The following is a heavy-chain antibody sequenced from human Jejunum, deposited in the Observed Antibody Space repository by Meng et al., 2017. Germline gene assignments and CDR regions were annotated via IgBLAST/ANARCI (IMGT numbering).Heavy chain of an antibody. D-gene: IGHD2-15*01. CDR3: AKNGYCSGGRCSSGTSFDP. V-gene: IGHV4-4*01. Sequence: QVQRQEAAPGMVKPPGTLSLTCAVSGGSIRNNNYWSGVRQPPGKGLGWIGEISDGGSTSYNPSLKNRVTISIDKSKSQFSLKLSSVTAADTAVYFCAKNGYCSGGRCSSGTSFDPWGQGTLVTVSS. J-gene: IGHJ5*02. CDR2: ISDGGST. CDR1: GGSIRNNNY.